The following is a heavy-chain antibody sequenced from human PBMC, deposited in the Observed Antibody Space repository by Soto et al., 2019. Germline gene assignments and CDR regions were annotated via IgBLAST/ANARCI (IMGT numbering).Heavy chain of an antibody. Sequence: QVQLVESGAEVKKPGASVKVSCKASGYTFPSSTISWLRQAPGHGLEWMGWIKAYSGNTNYAQKLQGRVTMTTDTSTNTAYKELGSLTSDDTAMYYCAIADYGDDDYWGQGTLVTVSS. V-gene: IGHV1-18*01. CDR1: GYTFPSST. CDR3: AIADYGDDDY. D-gene: IGHD4-17*01. CDR2: IKAYSGNT. J-gene: IGHJ4*02.